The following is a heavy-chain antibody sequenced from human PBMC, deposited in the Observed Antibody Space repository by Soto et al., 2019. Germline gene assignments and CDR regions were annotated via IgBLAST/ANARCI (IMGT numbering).Heavy chain of an antibody. D-gene: IGHD3-22*01. CDR2: ISYDGSNK. CDR1: VFTFSSYA. V-gene: IGHV3-30-3*01. Sequence: GGSLRLSCSASVFTFSSYAMHWVRQAPGKGLEWVAVISYDGSNKYYADSVKGRFTISRDNSKNTLYLQMNSLRAEDTAVYYCARAMYYYYSIGYYYETVIRFGRDYWGQGKLVTGSS. CDR3: ARAMYYYYSIGYYYETVIRFGRDY. J-gene: IGHJ4*02.